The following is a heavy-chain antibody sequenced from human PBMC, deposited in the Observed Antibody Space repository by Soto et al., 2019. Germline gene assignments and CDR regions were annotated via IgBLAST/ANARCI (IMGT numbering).Heavy chain of an antibody. CDR3: ARHKVEGIAAAGHPYYYYGMDV. V-gene: IGHV1-69*13. Sequence: ASVKVSCKASGGTFSSYAISWVRQAPGQGLEWMGGIIPIFGTANYAQKFQGRVTITADESTSTAYMGLSSLRSEDTAVYYCARHKVEGIAAAGHPYYYYGMDVWGQGTTVTVSS. D-gene: IGHD6-13*01. CDR2: IIPIFGTA. CDR1: GGTFSSYA. J-gene: IGHJ6*02.